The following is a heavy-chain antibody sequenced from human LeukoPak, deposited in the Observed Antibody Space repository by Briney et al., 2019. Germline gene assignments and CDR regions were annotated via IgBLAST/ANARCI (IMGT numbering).Heavy chain of an antibody. J-gene: IGHJ6*03. D-gene: IGHD1-26*01. CDR1: GGTFSSYA. CDR3: ARDAVGATRYYYYYYMDV. CDR2: IIPIFGTA. Sequence: SVKVSCKASGGTFSSYAISWVRQAPGQGLEWMGGIIPIFGTANYAQKFQGRVTITADKSTSTAYMELSSLRSEDTAVYYCARDAVGATRYYYYYYMDVWGKGTTVTVSS. V-gene: IGHV1-69*06.